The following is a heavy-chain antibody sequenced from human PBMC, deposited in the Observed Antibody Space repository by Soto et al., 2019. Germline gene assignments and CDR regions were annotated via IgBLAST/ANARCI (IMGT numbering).Heavy chain of an antibody. D-gene: IGHD2-2*01. CDR2: INPSGGST. CDR3: ARVRYCSSTSCYYYYGMDV. J-gene: IGHJ6*02. CDR1: GYTFTSYY. V-gene: IGHV1-46*01. Sequence: ASVKVSCKASGYTFTSYYMHCVRRAPGQVLEWMGIINPSGGSTSYAQKFQGRVTMTRDTSTSTVYMELSSLRSEDTAVYYCARVRYCSSTSCYYYYGMDVWGQGTTVTVS.